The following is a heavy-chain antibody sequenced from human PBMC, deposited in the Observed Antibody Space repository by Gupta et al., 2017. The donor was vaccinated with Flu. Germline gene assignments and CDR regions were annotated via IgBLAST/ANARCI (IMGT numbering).Heavy chain of an antibody. V-gene: IGHV3-33*01. D-gene: IGHD3-22*01. J-gene: IGHJ3*02. CDR2: IWDDGSNK. CDR3: ARGSYYYDSSGYVTFDI. Sequence: MHWVPQAPSKGLVWVAVIWDDGSNKYSADSVKGRFTISRDNSKNTLYLQMSSLRAEDTAVYYCARGSYYYDSSGYVTFDISGQGTMVTVSS.